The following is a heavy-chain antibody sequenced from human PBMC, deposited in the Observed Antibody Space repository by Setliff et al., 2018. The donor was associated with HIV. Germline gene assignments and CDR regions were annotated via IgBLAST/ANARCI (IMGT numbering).Heavy chain of an antibody. D-gene: IGHD5-12*01. Sequence: PSETLSLTCAVSGYSISSGYYWGWIRQPPGKGLEWIGSIYHSGSTYYNTSLKSRVTISVDTSKNQFSLKLSSVTAADTAVYYCARMYSGYDWSPAGARTRYFDYWGQGTLVTV. J-gene: IGHJ4*02. CDR3: ARMYSGYDWSPAGARTRYFDY. CDR2: IYHSGST. V-gene: IGHV4-38-2*01. CDR1: GYSISSGYY.